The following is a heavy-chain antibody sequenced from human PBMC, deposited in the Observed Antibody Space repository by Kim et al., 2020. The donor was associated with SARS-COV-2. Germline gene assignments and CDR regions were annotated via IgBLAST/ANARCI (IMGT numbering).Heavy chain of an antibody. V-gene: IGHV3-33*01. CDR1: GFTFSSYG. CDR3: ARDPSPRRWLQLVYFDY. Sequence: GGSLRLSCAASGFTFSSYGMHWVRQAPGKGLEWVAVIWYDGSNKYYADSVKGRFTISRDNSKNTLYLQMNSLRAEDTAVYYCARDPSPRRWLQLVYFDYWGQGTLVTVSS. CDR2: IWYDGSNK. D-gene: IGHD5-12*01. J-gene: IGHJ4*02.